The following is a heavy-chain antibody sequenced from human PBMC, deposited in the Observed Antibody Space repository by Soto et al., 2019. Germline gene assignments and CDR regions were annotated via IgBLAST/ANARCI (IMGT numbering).Heavy chain of an antibody. Sequence: WASVKVSCKASGGTFSSYAISWVRQAPGQGLEWMGGIIPIFGTANYAQKFQGRVTITADESTSTAYMELSSLRSEDTAVYYCARSRSSIAALDWFDPWGQGTLVTVSS. V-gene: IGHV1-69*13. CDR2: IIPIFGTA. CDR3: ARSRSSIAALDWFDP. D-gene: IGHD6-6*01. J-gene: IGHJ5*02. CDR1: GGTFSSYA.